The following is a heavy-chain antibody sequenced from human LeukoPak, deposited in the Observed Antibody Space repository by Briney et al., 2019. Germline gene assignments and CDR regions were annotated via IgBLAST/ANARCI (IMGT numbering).Heavy chain of an antibody. V-gene: IGHV1-2*02. CDR3: ATTPGGSGSYYNKNYYYYMDV. CDR2: INPNSGGT. CDR1: GYTFTGYY. D-gene: IGHD3-10*01. J-gene: IGHJ6*03. Sequence: ASVKVSCKASGYTFTGYYMHWVRQAPGQGLEWMGWINPNSGGTNYAQKFQGRVTMIRDTSISTAYMELSRLRSDDTAVYYCATTPGGSGSYYNKNYYYYMDVWGKGTTVTVSS.